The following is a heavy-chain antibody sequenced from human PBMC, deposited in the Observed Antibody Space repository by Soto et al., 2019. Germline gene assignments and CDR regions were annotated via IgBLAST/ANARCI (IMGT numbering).Heavy chain of an antibody. CDR1: GFTFDDYA. D-gene: IGHD6-19*01. Sequence: EVQLVESGGGLVQPGRSLRLSCAASGFTFDDYAMHWVRQAPGKGLEWVSGISWNSGSIGYADSVKGRFTISRDNAKNDLYLQMDSLRAEDTALYYCAKVKGPVAGIFDYWGQGTLVTVSS. CDR2: ISWNSGSI. CDR3: AKVKGPVAGIFDY. V-gene: IGHV3-9*01. J-gene: IGHJ4*02.